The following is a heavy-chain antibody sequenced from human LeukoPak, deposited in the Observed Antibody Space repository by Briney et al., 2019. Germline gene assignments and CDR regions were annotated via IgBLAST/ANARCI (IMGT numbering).Heavy chain of an antibody. D-gene: IGHD1-26*01. CDR1: GFTFNKYD. J-gene: IGHJ4*02. CDR2: ISGSGGST. V-gene: IGHV3-23*01. CDR3: AKGYSDINTQFDY. Sequence: PGGSLRLSCAASGFTFNKYDMSWVRQAPGKGLEWVSTISGSGGSTYSADSVEGRFTISRDNSKNTLSLQMDSLRVEDTALYYCAKGYSDINTQFDYWGQGTLVTVSS.